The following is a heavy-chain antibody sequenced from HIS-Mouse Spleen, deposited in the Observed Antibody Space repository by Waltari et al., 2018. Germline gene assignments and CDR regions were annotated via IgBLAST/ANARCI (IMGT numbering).Heavy chain of an antibody. CDR1: GLSVSSSW. Sequence: EVQLVESGGGLVQPGGSLSLYCAASGLSVSSSWMSWVRQAPGKGLEWVTNIKQDGSEKYYVDSVKGRFTISRDNAKNSLYLQMNSLRAEDTAVYYCARGVMWGQGTLVTVSS. J-gene: IGHJ4*02. D-gene: IGHD2-21*01. CDR2: IKQDGSEK. CDR3: ARGVM. V-gene: IGHV3-7*01.